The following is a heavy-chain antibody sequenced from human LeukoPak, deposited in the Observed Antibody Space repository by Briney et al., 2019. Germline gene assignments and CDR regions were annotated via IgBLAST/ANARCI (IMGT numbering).Heavy chain of an antibody. CDR1: GFAVSSNY. CDR3: AREGWTTTRRGFDY. Sequence: PGGSLRLSCAASGFAVSSNYMSWVRQAPGKGLEWVSLIDAGNSPYYADSAKGRFTISRDNSKNTLYLQMNSLRAEDTAVYYCAREGWTTTRRGFDYWGQGTLVTVSS. D-gene: IGHD4-17*01. J-gene: IGHJ4*02. V-gene: IGHV3-66*01. CDR2: IDAGNSP.